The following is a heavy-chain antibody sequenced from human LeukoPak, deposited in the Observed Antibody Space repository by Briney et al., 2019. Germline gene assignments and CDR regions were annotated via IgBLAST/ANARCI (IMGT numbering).Heavy chain of an antibody. V-gene: IGHV3-20*04. J-gene: IGHJ4*02. CDR2: INWNGRSI. Sequence: GGSLRLSCAASGFTFDEYGMSWVRQTAGKGLEWVSGINWNGRSIGYADSVKGRFTVSRDNSKNTLYLQMNSLRAEDTAVYYCARGIAAAGNVYWGQGTLVTVSS. CDR1: GFTFDEYG. CDR3: ARGIAAAGNVY. D-gene: IGHD6-13*01.